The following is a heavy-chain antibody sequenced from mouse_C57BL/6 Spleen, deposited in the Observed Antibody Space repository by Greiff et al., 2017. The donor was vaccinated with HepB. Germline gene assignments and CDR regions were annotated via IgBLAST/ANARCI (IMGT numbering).Heavy chain of an antibody. J-gene: IGHJ4*01. CDR2: IYPGDGDT. V-gene: IGHV1-82*01. CDR1: GYAFSSSW. D-gene: IGHD2-3*01. CDR3: ARSYDGYDAMDY. Sequence: VQVVESGPELVKPGASVKISCKASGYAFSSSWMNWVKQRPGKGLEWIGRIYPGDGDTNYNGKFKGKATLTADKSSSTAYMQLSSLTSEDSAVYFCARSYDGYDAMDYWGQGTSVTVSS.